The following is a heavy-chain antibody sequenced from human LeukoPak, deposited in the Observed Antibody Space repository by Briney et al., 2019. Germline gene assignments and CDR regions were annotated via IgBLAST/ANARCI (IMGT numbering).Heavy chain of an antibody. Sequence: ASVKVSCKASGYTLTGYYMHWVRQAPGQGLEWMGWINPNSGGTNYAQKFQGRVTVTRDTSISTAYMELSRLRSDDTAVYYCARSYYYDSSGVYAFDIWGQGTMVTVSS. CDR1: GYTLTGYY. J-gene: IGHJ3*02. V-gene: IGHV1-2*02. CDR3: ARSYYYDSSGVYAFDI. CDR2: INPNSGGT. D-gene: IGHD3-22*01.